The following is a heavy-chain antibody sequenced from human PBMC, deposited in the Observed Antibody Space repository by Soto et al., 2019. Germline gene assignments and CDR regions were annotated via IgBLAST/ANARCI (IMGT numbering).Heavy chain of an antibody. CDR2: ISCNSGSI. CDR1: GFTFDDYA. J-gene: IGHJ4*02. D-gene: IGHD3-9*01. Sequence: EVQLVESGGGLVQPGRSLRLSCAASGFTFDDYAMHWVRQAPGKGLEWVSGISCNSGSIGYADSVKGRFTISRDNAKNSLYLKMNSLRAEDTALYYCAKDTGYDILTGYFATDYWGQGTLVTVSS. CDR3: AKDTGYDILTGYFATDY. V-gene: IGHV3-9*01.